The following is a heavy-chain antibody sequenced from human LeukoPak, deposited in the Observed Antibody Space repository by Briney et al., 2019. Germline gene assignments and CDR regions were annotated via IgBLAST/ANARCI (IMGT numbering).Heavy chain of an antibody. J-gene: IGHJ4*02. V-gene: IGHV3-7*01. D-gene: IGHD4-23*01. CDR1: GFTFSSYW. CDR2: INQDGSEK. Sequence: PGGSLRLSCADSGFTFSSYWISWVRQAPGKGLEWVANINQDGSEKYYVASVRGRFTISRDNAKNSLYLQMNSLRAEDTAVYYCALSSPVATVGYWGQGTLVTVSS. CDR3: ALSSPVATVGY.